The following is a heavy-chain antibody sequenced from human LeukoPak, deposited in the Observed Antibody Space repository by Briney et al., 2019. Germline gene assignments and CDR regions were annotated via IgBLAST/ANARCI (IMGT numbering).Heavy chain of an antibody. CDR1: GGTFSSYA. Sequence: SEKVSCRASGGTFSSYAISWVRQAPGQGLEWMGGIIPIFGTANYAQKFQGRVTITTDESTSTAYMELSSLRSEDTAVYYCARSDTAMFFNYWGQGTLVSVSS. D-gene: IGHD5-18*01. J-gene: IGHJ4*02. V-gene: IGHV1-69*05. CDR2: IIPIFGTA. CDR3: ARSDTAMFFNY.